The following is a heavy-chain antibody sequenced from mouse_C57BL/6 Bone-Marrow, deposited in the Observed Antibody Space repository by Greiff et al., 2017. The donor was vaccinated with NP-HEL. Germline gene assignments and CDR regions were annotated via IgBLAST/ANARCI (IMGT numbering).Heavy chain of an antibody. CDR2: IDPSDSYT. Sequence: QVQLQQPGAELVKPGASVKLSCKASGYTFTSYWMQWVKQRPGQGLEWIGEIDPSDSYTNYNQKFKGKATLTVDTSSSTAYMQLSSLTSEDSAVYYCASGLGRKGFDYWGQGTTLTVSS. V-gene: IGHV1-50*01. CDR1: GYTFTSYW. CDR3: ASGLGRKGFDY. J-gene: IGHJ2*01. D-gene: IGHD4-1*01.